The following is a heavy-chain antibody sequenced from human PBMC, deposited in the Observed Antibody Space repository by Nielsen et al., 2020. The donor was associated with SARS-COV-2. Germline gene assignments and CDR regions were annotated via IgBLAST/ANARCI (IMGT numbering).Heavy chain of an antibody. CDR1: GFTLDDYA. V-gene: IGHV3-9*01. J-gene: IGHJ3*02. CDR3: AKLSSGPFPNDAFDI. Sequence: GGSLRLSCAASGFTLDDYAMHWVRQAPGKGLEWVSGISWNSGSIGYADSVKGRFTISRDNAKNSLYLQMNSLRAEDTALYYCAKLSSGPFPNDAFDIWGQGTMVTVSS. D-gene: IGHD6-19*01. CDR2: ISWNSGSI.